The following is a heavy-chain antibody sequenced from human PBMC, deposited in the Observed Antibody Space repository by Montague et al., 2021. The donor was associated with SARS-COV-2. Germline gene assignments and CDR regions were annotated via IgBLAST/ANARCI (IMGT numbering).Heavy chain of an antibody. Sequence: LRLSCPASGFTFSSYAMSWVRQAPGKGLEWIGEINHTGSTNYXXXLXXXVTXSVDTSKNQFSLRLSSVTAADTAVYYCARGYDYVWGSYRYTYYFDYWGQGTLVTVSS. D-gene: IGHD3-16*02. J-gene: IGHJ4*02. V-gene: IGHV4-34*01. CDR3: ARGYDYVWGSYRYTYYFDY. CDR2: INHTGST. CDR1: GFTFSSYA.